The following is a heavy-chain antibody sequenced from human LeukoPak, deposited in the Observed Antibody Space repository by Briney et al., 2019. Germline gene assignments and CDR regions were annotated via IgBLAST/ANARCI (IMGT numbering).Heavy chain of an antibody. J-gene: IGHJ5*02. CDR1: GGSFSSTSYY. D-gene: IGHD3-10*01. CDR3: ARPIRSRDNNWFDP. Sequence: SETLSLTCTVSGGSFSSTSYYWGWVRQPPGKGLEWIANIYHTGSTYYNPSLKSRVTISVDTSANQFSLKLNSVTAADTAVYYCARPIRSRDNNWFDPWGQGTLVIVSS. CDR2: IYHTGST. V-gene: IGHV4-39*01.